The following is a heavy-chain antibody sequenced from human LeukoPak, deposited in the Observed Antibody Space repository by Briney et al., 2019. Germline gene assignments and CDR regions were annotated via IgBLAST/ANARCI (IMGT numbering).Heavy chain of an antibody. CDR2: IYYSGST. J-gene: IGHJ5*02. V-gene: IGHV4-39*01. Sequence: SETLSLTCTVSGGSISSSSYYWGWIGQPPAKGLEWIGSIYYSGSTYYNPSLKSRVTISVDTSKNQFSLKLSSVTAADTAVYYCARPQADSSSFGHWFDPWGQGTLVTVSS. CDR1: GGSISSSSYY. D-gene: IGHD6-13*01. CDR3: ARPQADSSSFGHWFDP.